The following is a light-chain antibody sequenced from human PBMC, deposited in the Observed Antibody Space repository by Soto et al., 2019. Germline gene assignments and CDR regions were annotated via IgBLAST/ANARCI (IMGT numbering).Light chain of an antibody. J-gene: IGKJ1*01. Sequence: EIVLPQSPGTLSLSPGERATLSCMASQSVRSNYLAWYQQKPGQAPRLLIDGASNRATGIPDRFSGSGSGTDFTLTISRLEPEDFAVYSYQQYCSSPPTFGQGTKVAIK. CDR1: QSVRSNY. CDR2: GAS. CDR3: QQYCSSPPT. V-gene: IGKV3-20*01.